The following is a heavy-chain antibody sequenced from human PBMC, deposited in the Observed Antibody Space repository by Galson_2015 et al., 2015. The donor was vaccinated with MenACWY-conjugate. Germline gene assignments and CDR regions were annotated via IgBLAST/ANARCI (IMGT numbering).Heavy chain of an antibody. D-gene: IGHD3-22*01. CDR2: IYYSGST. J-gene: IGHJ3*02. CDR1: GGSISSYS. Sequence: ETLSLTCTVSGGSISSYSWSWIRQPPGKGLEWIGYIYYSGSTNYNPPLKSRVTISVDTSKNQFSLKLSSVTAADTAVYYCARDSSGYKDAFDIWGQGTMVTVSS. V-gene: IGHV4-59*01. CDR3: ARDSSGYKDAFDI.